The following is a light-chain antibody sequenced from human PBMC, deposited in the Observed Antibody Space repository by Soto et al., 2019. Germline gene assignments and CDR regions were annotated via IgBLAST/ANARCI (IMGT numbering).Light chain of an antibody. CDR3: CSYAGSVTYVV. CDR1: SSDIGSYDL. CDR2: EGS. V-gene: IGLV2-23*01. J-gene: IGLJ2*01. Sequence: QSVLTQPASVSGSPGQSITISCTGTSSDIGSYDLVSWYQHHPARAPKLIIYEGSKRPSGVSMRFSGSKSGYTASLTISGLQAEDEADYLCCSYAGSVTYVVFGGGTKLTVL.